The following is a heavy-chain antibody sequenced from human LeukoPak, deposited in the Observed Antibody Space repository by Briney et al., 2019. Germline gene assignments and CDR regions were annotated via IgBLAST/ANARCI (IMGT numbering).Heavy chain of an antibody. J-gene: IGHJ4*02. CDR3: ARDHCSGGSCYPGGDY. CDR1: GGTFSSYA. D-gene: IGHD2-15*01. Sequence: ASVKVSCKASGGTFSSYAISWMRQTPGQGLEWMGRIIPILGIANYAQKFQGRVTITADKSTSTAYMELSSLRSEDTAVYYCARDHCSGGSCYPGGDYWGQGTLVTVSS. V-gene: IGHV1-69*04. CDR2: IIPILGIA.